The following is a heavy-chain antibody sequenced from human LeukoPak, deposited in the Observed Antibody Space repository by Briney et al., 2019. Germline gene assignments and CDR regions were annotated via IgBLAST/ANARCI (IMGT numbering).Heavy chain of an antibody. CDR2: INPSGGST. CDR1: GYTFTSYY. D-gene: IGHD2-8*01. CDR3: PRDQRRQKMGDYYSYMDV. V-gene: IGHV1-46*01. J-gene: IGHJ6*03. Sequence: ASVKVSCKASGYTFTSYYMHWVRQAPGQGLEWMGIINPSGGSTSYAQKFQGRVTMTRDTSTSTVYIELSSLRSEDTAVYYCPRDQRRQKMGDYYSYMDVWGKGPTVPISS.